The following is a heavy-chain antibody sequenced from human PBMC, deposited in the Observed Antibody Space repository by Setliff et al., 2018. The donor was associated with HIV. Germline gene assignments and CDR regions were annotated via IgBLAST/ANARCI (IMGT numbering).Heavy chain of an antibody. CDR1: GFTFIDYA. CDR2: ISSSGSYI. D-gene: IGHD5-18*01. J-gene: IGHJ6*03. V-gene: IGHV3-21*01. CDR3: AREVYRYDDGSESMDV. Sequence: GVLRLSCAASGFTFIDYALNWVRQAPGKGLEWVSSISSSGSYIYYAPSLKGRFTISRDYASNSLYLEMNSLRAEDTAVYYCAREVYRYDDGSESMDVWGKGTTVTVSS.